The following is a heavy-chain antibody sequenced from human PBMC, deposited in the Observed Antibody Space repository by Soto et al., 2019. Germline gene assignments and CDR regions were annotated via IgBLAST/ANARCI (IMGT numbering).Heavy chain of an antibody. CDR3: ARIPVDTYMINWFDP. V-gene: IGHV4-59*01. Sequence: SETLSLTCIVSGASISPYYWTWIRQPPGKGLEWIGYIFSSGNTNYNPSLKSRVTISVDTSKYQFSLRLTSVTAADTAVYYCARIPVDTYMINWFDPWGQGTLVTVSS. D-gene: IGHD5-18*01. CDR1: GASISPYY. CDR2: IFSSGNT. J-gene: IGHJ5*02.